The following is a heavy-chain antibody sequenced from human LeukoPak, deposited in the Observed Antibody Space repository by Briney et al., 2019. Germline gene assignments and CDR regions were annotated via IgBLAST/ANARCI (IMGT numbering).Heavy chain of an antibody. CDR1: GYTFTGYY. J-gene: IGHJ3*01. Sequence: ASVKVSCKASGYTFTGYYMHWVRQAPGQGLEWMGWINPNSGGTNYAQKFQGRVTMTRDTSISTAYMELSRLRSEDTAVYYCSRETSGGTFFIVWGQGTMVTVSS. V-gene: IGHV1-2*02. CDR2: INPNSGGT. D-gene: IGHD2-15*01. CDR3: SRETSGGTFFIV.